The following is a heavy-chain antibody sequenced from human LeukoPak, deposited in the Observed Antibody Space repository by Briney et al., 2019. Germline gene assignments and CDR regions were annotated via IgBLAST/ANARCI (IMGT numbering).Heavy chain of an antibody. CDR2: MSPNSGNT. J-gene: IGHJ4*02. CDR3: ARRYRRDGYNLLGY. V-gene: IGHV1-8*01. D-gene: IGHD5-24*01. Sequence: ASEKVSCKASGYTFTSYDINWVRQATGQGLEWMGWMSPNSGNTGYAQKFQGRVTMTRNTSISTAYMELSSLRSEDTAVYYCARRYRRDGYNLLGYWGQGTLVTVSS. CDR1: GYTFTSYD.